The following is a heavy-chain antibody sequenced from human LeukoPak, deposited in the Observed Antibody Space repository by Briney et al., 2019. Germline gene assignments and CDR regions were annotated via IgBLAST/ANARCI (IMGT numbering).Heavy chain of an antibody. D-gene: IGHD3-10*01. CDR2: ISGSGGST. V-gene: IGHV3-23*01. J-gene: IGHJ4*02. Sequence: GGSLRLSCAASGFTFSSYAMSWVRQAPGKGLEWVSAISGSGGSTYYADSVKGRFTISRDNSKNTLYLQMNSLRAEDTAVYYCANALYYYGSGNPFDYWGQGTLVTASS. CDR1: GFTFSSYA. CDR3: ANALYYYGSGNPFDY.